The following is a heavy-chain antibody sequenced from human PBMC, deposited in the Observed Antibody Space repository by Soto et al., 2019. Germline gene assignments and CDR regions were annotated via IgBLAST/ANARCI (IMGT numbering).Heavy chain of an antibody. CDR1: GGSFSGYY. Sequence: PSETLSLTCAVYGGSFSGYYWSWIRQPPGKGLEWIGSIYYSGSTYYNPSLKSRVTISVDTSKNQFSLKLSSVTAADTAVYYCARPPLSLGSAAHDAFDIWGQGTMVTVSS. CDR3: ARPPLSLGSAAHDAFDI. CDR2: IYYSGST. D-gene: IGHD3-10*01. V-gene: IGHV4-34*01. J-gene: IGHJ3*02.